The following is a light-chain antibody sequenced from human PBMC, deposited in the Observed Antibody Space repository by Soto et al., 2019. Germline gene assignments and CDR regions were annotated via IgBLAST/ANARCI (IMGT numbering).Light chain of an antibody. Sequence: DIQMTQSPSSVSASVGDRVTITCRASQGIKNWLAWYQHKPGRAPNLLIYATSNLQSGVPSRFSGSGSGTDFTLTISSLQPEDFATYYCQQANSFPYTFGQGTKVEI. CDR1: QGIKNW. J-gene: IGKJ2*01. V-gene: IGKV1D-12*01. CDR3: QQANSFPYT. CDR2: ATS.